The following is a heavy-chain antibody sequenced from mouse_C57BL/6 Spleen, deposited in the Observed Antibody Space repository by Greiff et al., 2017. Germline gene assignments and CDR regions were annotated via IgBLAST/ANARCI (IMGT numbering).Heavy chain of an antibody. Sequence: QVQLQQSGAELVKPGASVKISCKASGYAFSSYWMNWVKQRPGKGLEWIGNINPSNGGTNYTEKFKSKATLTVDKSSSTAYMQLSSLTSEDSAVXYCARSGDGYYWFAYWGQGTLVTVSA. CDR2: INPSNGGT. V-gene: IGHV1-80*01. D-gene: IGHD2-3*01. J-gene: IGHJ3*01. CDR1: GYAFSSYW. CDR3: ARSGDGYYWFAY.